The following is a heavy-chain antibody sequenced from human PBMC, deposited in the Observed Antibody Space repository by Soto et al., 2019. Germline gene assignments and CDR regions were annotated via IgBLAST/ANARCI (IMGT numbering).Heavy chain of an antibody. CDR1: GFTFSSYS. CDR2: ISSSSSTI. J-gene: IGHJ4*02. CDR3: AREGRFLEWAFDY. D-gene: IGHD3-3*01. V-gene: IGHV3-48*01. Sequence: GGSLRLSCAASGFTFSSYSMNWVRQAPGKGLEWVSYISSSSSTIYYADSVKGRFTISRDNAKNSLYLQMNSLRAEDTAVYYCAREGRFLEWAFDYWGQGTLVTVSS.